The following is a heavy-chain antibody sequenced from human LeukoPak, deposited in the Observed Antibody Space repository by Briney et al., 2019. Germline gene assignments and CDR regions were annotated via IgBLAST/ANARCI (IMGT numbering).Heavy chain of an antibody. Sequence: GESLKISCKGSGYSFSRYCIGWVRQMPGKGLEWMGIIYPGDSDTRYSPSFQGQVTISADKSISTAYLQWSSLKASDTAMFYCARHSRAFDIWGQGTMVTVSS. CDR2: IYPGDSDT. V-gene: IGHV5-51*01. CDR3: ARHSRAFDI. J-gene: IGHJ3*02. CDR1: GYSFSRYC.